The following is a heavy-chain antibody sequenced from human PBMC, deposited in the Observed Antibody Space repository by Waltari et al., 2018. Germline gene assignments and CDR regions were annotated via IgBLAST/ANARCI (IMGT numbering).Heavy chain of an antibody. CDR1: GFTFRRFW. V-gene: IGHV3-74*01. Sequence: VQLVESGGGLVQPGESLTLSCAASGFTFRRFWLHWVRQAPGKGLDWVSRINSDGRSTTYADSVKGRFTISRDNDKNTLYLHMNSLRGEDTAVYQCARGSGYKYDWYFDLWGRGTLVTVSS. D-gene: IGHD3-22*01. CDR2: INSDGRST. J-gene: IGHJ2*01. CDR3: ARGSGYKYDWYFDL.